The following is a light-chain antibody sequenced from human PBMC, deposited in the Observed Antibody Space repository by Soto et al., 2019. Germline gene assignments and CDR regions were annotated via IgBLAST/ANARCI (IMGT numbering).Light chain of an antibody. V-gene: IGKV1-39*01. Sequence: DIQMTQSPSSLSASIGDRVTITCRASQSISSYLNWYQHRPGKAPKLLIYAASSLQPGVPSRFGGSGSGTDFTLTISSLQPEDFATYYCQQSYSTRLTFGGGTKVEIK. J-gene: IGKJ4*01. CDR2: AAS. CDR1: QSISSY. CDR3: QQSYSTRLT.